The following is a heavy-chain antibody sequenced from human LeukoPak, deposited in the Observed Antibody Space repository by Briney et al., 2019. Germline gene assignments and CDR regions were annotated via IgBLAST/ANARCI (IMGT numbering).Heavy chain of an antibody. D-gene: IGHD2-2*01. V-gene: IGHV3-7*01. CDR3: ARVGCTSTSCLAN. CDR1: GFTFSDFW. Sequence: PGGSLRLSCVASGFTFSDFWMSWVRQAPGQGLEWVASINQDEREKRFVDSVKGRFTISRDNTKNSLFLQMNSLRAEDTAVYYCARVGCTSTSCLANWGQGTLVTVSS. CDR2: INQDEREK. J-gene: IGHJ4*02.